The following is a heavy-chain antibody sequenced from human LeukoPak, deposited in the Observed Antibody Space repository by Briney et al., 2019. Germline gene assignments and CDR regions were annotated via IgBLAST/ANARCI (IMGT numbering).Heavy chain of an antibody. J-gene: IGHJ4*02. CDR3: ARDPNVGYGDAYFDY. CDR2: IWYDGSNK. Sequence: PGGSLRLSCAASGFTFSSYGMHWVRQAPGKGLEWVAVIWYDGSNKYYADSVKGRFTISRDNSKNTLYLQVNSLRAEDTAVYYCARDPNVGYGDAYFDYWGQGTLVTVSS. D-gene: IGHD4-17*01. CDR1: GFTFSSYG. V-gene: IGHV3-33*01.